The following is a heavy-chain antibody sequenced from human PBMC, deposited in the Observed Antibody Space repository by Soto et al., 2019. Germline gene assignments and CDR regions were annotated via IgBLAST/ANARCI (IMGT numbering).Heavy chain of an antibody. J-gene: IGHJ4*02. CDR1: GGTFSSYT. CDR2: IIPILGIA. V-gene: IGHV1-69*02. Sequence: QVQLVQSGAEVKKPGSSVKVSCKASGGTFSSYTISWVRQAPGQGLEWMGRIIPILGIANYAQKFKGRVTITAYKSTSTAYMELSSLRSEDTAVYYCASSVVPTRSQSGYWGQGTLVTVSS. D-gene: IGHD2-2*01. CDR3: ASSVVPTRSQSGY.